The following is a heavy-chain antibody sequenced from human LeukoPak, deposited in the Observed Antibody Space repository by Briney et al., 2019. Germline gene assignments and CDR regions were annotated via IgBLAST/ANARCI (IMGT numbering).Heavy chain of an antibody. Sequence: GESLQISCKGSGYSFTNYWIGWVRQMPGKGLEWMGIVYPGDSDTRYSPSFQGQVTISADKSISTAYLQWRSLKASDTVMYYCARQLESYYDSSGYYRVGFDYWGQGTLVTVSS. V-gene: IGHV5-51*01. CDR1: GYSFTNYW. CDR3: ARQLESYYDSSGYYRVGFDY. CDR2: VYPGDSDT. J-gene: IGHJ4*02. D-gene: IGHD3-22*01.